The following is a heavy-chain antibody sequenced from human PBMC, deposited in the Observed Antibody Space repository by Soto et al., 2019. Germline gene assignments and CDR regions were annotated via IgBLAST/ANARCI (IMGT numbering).Heavy chain of an antibody. CDR3: ARDGGGIVFNYYMDV. CDR1: GFTFSSYS. D-gene: IGHD3-16*02. V-gene: IGHV3-21*01. Sequence: EVQLVESGGGLVKPGGSLRLSCAASGFTFSSYSMNWVRQAPGKGLEWVSSISSSSSYIYYAGSVKGRFTISRDNAKNSLYLQMYSLRAEDTAVYYCARDGGGIVFNYYMDVWGKGTTVTVSS. J-gene: IGHJ6*03. CDR2: ISSSSSYI.